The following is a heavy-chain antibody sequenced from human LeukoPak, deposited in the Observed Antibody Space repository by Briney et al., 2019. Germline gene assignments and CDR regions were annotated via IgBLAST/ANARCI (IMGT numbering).Heavy chain of an antibody. CDR3: VAVSITMVPY. J-gene: IGHJ4*02. Sequence: ASVKVSCKASGYTFTGYYMHWVRQAPGQGLEWMGWISAYNGNTNYAQKLQGRVTMTTDTSTSTAYMELRSLRSDDTAVYYCVAVSITMVPYWGQGTLVTVSS. D-gene: IGHD3-10*01. CDR1: GYTFTGYY. V-gene: IGHV1-18*04. CDR2: ISAYNGNT.